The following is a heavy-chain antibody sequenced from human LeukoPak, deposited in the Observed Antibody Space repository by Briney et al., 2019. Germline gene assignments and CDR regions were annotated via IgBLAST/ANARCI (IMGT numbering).Heavy chain of an antibody. J-gene: IGHJ4*02. CDR1: GFSFNTYS. CDR2: ISPSSDGI. D-gene: IGHD4-17*01. V-gene: IGHV3-21*01. Sequence: GGSLRLSCADSGFSFNTYSMNWVRQAPGKGLEWVSSISPSSDGIFYADSLRGRFTVSRDNDKNLLYLHLNSLRVEDTAVYFCVRDNFGDYLPFFWGQGTLVTVSS. CDR3: VRDNFGDYLPFF.